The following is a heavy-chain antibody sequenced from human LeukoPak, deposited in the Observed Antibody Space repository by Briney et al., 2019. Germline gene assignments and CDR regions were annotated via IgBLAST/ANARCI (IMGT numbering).Heavy chain of an antibody. CDR1: GYSISSGYY. Sequence: SETLSLTCTVSGYSISSGYYWGWIRQPPGKGLEWIGSIYHSGSTYYNPSLKSRVTISVDTSKNQFSLKLSSVTAADTAVYYCARDQGTSGDYWGQGTLVTVSS. D-gene: IGHD3-10*01. V-gene: IGHV4-38-2*02. CDR3: ARDQGTSGDY. J-gene: IGHJ4*02. CDR2: IYHSGST.